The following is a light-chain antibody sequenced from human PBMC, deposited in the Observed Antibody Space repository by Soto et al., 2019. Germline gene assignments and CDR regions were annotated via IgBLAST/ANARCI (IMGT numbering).Light chain of an antibody. CDR3: CSYTSSSTPWV. J-gene: IGLJ1*01. CDR2: DVS. Sequence: QSALTQPASVSGSPGQSITISCTGTSSDVGGYNYVSWYQQHPGEAPKPMIYDVSDRPSGVSNRFSASKSGNTASLTISGLQPEDEADYFCCSYTSSSTPWVFGTGTKVTVL. CDR1: SSDVGGYNY. V-gene: IGLV2-14*03.